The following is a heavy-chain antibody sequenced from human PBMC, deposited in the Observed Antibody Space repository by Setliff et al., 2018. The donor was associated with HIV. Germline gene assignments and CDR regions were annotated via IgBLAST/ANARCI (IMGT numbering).Heavy chain of an antibody. Sequence: TLSLTCGVSGYSMSSGYYWSWIRQPPGKGLEWIGEINHSGSTNYNPSLKSRVSISVDTSKKQFSLKLSSVSAADTAVYYCARAADYHDSSGYWAPPRYFDYWGQGTLVTVSS. CDR1: GYSMSSGYY. J-gene: IGHJ4*02. CDR2: INHSGST. V-gene: IGHV4-38-2*01. CDR3: ARAADYHDSSGYWAPPRYFDY. D-gene: IGHD3-22*01.